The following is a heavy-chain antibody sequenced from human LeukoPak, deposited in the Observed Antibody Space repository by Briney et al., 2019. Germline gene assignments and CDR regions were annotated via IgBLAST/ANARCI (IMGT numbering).Heavy chain of an antibody. CDR3: ARAQAYSGRIFDF. J-gene: IGHJ4*02. D-gene: IGHD1-26*01. CDR2: TYYRHKLYK. CDR1: GDSVHSNCAA. Sequence: SQTLSLTCAISGDSVHSNCAAWNWITQSTSRGLERLGRTYYRHKLYKESPVSVNNRIRINPDTSRNQCSLELNSVPPEDTALYYCARAQAYSGRIFDFWGQGTLVTVSS. V-gene: IGHV6-1*01.